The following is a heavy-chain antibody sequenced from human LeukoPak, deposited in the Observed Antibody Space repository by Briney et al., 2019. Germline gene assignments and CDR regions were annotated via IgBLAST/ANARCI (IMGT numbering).Heavy chain of an antibody. CDR1: GYIFTSYW. CDR2: IYPGDSDT. Sequence: GESLKISFKVSGYIFTSYWFGWVRQMPGKGLEGMGIIYPGDSDTRYSPSFQGQVTIPVDKSISTAYVQWRNRKALDSAMSYCTKKGYAFHERGQGTLVTVSS. J-gene: IGHJ4*02. V-gene: IGHV5-51*01. D-gene: IGHD2-2*01. CDR3: TKKGYAFHE.